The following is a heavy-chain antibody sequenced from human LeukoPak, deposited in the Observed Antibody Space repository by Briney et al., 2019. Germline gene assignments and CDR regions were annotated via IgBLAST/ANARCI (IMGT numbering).Heavy chain of an antibody. J-gene: IGHJ4*02. V-gene: IGHV4-59*08. D-gene: IGHD6-19*01. CDR1: GGSIGSDY. CDR2: IYYTGGT. Sequence: PSETLSLTCTVYGGSIGSDYWTWIRQPPGKGLGYIGYIYYTGGTNYNPSLKSRVTISVDTAKNQFSLKLSSVTAADTAVYFCAKYGNSGWVIDNWGQGTLVTVSS. CDR3: AKYGNSGWVIDN.